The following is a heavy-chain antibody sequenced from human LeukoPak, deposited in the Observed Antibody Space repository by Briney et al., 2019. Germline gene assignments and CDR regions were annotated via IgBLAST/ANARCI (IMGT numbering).Heavy chain of an antibody. CDR2: MNPNSGNT. Sequence: ASVKVFCKASGYTFTSYDINWVRQATGQGLEWMGWMNPNSGNTGYAQKFQGRVTMTRNTSISTAYMELSSLRSEDTAVYYCARANNGDYQIGYYYYMDVWGKGTTVTISS. CDR1: GYTFTSYD. V-gene: IGHV1-8*01. D-gene: IGHD4-17*01. J-gene: IGHJ6*03. CDR3: ARANNGDYQIGYYYYMDV.